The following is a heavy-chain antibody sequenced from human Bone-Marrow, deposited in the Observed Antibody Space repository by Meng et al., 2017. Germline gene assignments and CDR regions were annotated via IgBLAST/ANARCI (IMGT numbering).Heavy chain of an antibody. Sequence: GESLKISFKGSGCSFTSYWIGWVRQMPGKGLDWMGIIYPGDSDTRYSPSFQGQVTISADKSISTAYLQWSSLKASDTAMYYCARPQGYSSSWGISAFDIWGQGTMVTVSS. J-gene: IGHJ3*02. CDR2: IYPGDSDT. CDR3: ARPQGYSSSWGISAFDI. V-gene: IGHV5-51*01. CDR1: GCSFTSYW. D-gene: IGHD6-13*01.